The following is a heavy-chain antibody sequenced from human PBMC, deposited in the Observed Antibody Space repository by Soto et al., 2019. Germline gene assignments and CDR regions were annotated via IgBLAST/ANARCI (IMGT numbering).Heavy chain of an antibody. D-gene: IGHD5-18*01. V-gene: IGHV3-30-3*01. CDR1: GFSLSGYS. CDR3: VKVGWGFSFGNGLDD. Sequence: SLRLSCAASGFSLSGYSMHWVRQAPGKGLDWVAVIQHDASTIYYADSVKGRFTISRDNSKNTLYLQMNDLTAEDTALYYCVKVGWGFSFGNGLDDWGQGTTVTVS. CDR2: IQHDASTI. J-gene: IGHJ6*02.